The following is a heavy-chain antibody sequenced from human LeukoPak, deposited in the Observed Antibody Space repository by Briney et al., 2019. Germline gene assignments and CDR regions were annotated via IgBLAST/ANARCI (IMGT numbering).Heavy chain of an antibody. Sequence: SETLSLTCSVSGGSLSGYYWSWIRQTPGKGLEWIGYIYSSGTTNYNRSLQSRVIISLDTPKNQFSLSVTSVTAADTAMYFCARRISSWNVYIDKWGQGIQVTVSS. CDR2: IYSSGTT. D-gene: IGHD1-1*01. V-gene: IGHV4-4*09. J-gene: IGHJ4*02. CDR1: GGSLSGYY. CDR3: ARRISSWNVYIDK.